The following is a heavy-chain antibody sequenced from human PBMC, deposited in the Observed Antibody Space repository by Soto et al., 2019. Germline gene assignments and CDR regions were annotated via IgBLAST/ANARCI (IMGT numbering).Heavy chain of an antibody. D-gene: IGHD6-13*01. CDR1: DGSVNIGNYY. Sequence: SETLSLTCSVSDGSVNIGNYYWTWIRQPPGKGLEWIGYIHSSGSTLYSPSLKSRVIISVDTSMNQFSLKVNSLTAADTAVYYCARDALALFDSWGQGTLVTVSS. CDR2: IHSSGST. CDR3: ARDALALFDS. J-gene: IGHJ4*02. V-gene: IGHV4-61*01.